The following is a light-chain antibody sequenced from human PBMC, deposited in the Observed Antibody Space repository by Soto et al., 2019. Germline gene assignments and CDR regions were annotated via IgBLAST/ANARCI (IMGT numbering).Light chain of an antibody. CDR1: QSVYSDF. V-gene: IGKV3-20*01. J-gene: IGKJ4*01. Sequence: IVLTQSPGTLSLTPEERATLSCRASQSVYSDFLAWYQQKPGQAPRLLIYGASSRATGIPDRFSGSGSGTDFTLTISRLEPEDFAVYYCQPYGSSPLTFGGGTKVEIK. CDR2: GAS. CDR3: QPYGSSPLT.